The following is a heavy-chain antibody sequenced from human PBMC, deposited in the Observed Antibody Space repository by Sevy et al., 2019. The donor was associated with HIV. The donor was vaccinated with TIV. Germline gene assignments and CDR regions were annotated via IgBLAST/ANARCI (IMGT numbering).Heavy chain of an antibody. CDR3: ARGDSRFYYYYGMDV. V-gene: IGHV3-30-3*01. J-gene: IGHJ6*02. CDR2: ISYDGSNK. D-gene: IGHD4-17*01. CDR1: RFTFSSYA. Sequence: GGSLRLSCAASRFTFSSYAMHWVRQAPGKGLEWVAVISYDGSNKYYADSVKGRFTISRDNSKNTLYLQMNSLRAEDTAVYYCARGDSRFYYYYGMDVWGQGTTVTVSS.